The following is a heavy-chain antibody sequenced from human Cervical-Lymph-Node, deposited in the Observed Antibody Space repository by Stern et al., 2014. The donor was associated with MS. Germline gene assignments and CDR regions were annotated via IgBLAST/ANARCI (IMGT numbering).Heavy chain of an antibody. V-gene: IGHV1-46*03. Sequence: QVHLLQPGAEVKKPGASVKVSCKASEYTFTYFFMHWVRQAPGQGLEWMGVINPSGGFTTYAQTFQGRVTMTRDTSTSTVYMELTSLTSEDTAVYYCASARNTAFDIWGQGTLVTVSS. J-gene: IGHJ3*02. CDR1: EYTFTYFF. CDR2: INPSGGFT. CDR3: ASARNTAFDI.